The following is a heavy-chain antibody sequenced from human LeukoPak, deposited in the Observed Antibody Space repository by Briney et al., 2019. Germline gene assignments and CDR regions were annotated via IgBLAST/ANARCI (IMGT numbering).Heavy chain of an antibody. Sequence: SETLSLTCAVYGGSFSGYYWSWIRQPPGKGLEWIGEINHSGSTNYNPSLKSRVTISVDTSKNQFSLKLSSVTAADTAVYYCARGGYYYGSGSERRYYYYGMDVWDQGTTVTVSS. J-gene: IGHJ6*02. D-gene: IGHD3-10*01. CDR1: GGSFSGYY. V-gene: IGHV4-34*01. CDR2: INHSGST. CDR3: ARGGYYYGSGSERRYYYYGMDV.